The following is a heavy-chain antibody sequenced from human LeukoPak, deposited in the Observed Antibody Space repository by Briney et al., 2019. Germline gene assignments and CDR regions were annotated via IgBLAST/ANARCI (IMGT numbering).Heavy chain of an antibody. J-gene: IGHJ3*02. Sequence: SVKVSCEASGGTFSSYAISWVRQAPGQGLEWMGGIIPIFGTANYAQKFQGRVTITADESTSTAYMELSSLRSEDTAVYYCARAQPISVVVVAANEDAFDIWGQGTMVTVSS. CDR2: IIPIFGTA. V-gene: IGHV1-69*13. D-gene: IGHD2-15*01. CDR3: ARAQPISVVVVAANEDAFDI. CDR1: GGTFSSYA.